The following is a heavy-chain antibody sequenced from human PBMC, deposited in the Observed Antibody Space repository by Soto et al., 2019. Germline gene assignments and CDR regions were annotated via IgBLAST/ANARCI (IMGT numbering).Heavy chain of an antibody. Sequence: SVKVSCKASGGTFSSYAISWVRQAPGQGLEWMGGIIPIFGTANYAQKFQGRVTITADKSTSTAYMERSSLRSEDTAVYYCAGRLRGRGSGYMDYYYGMDVWGQGTTVTVSS. V-gene: IGHV1-69*06. CDR1: GGTFSSYA. CDR3: AGRLRGRGSGYMDYYYGMDV. D-gene: IGHD3-3*01. J-gene: IGHJ6*02. CDR2: IIPIFGTA.